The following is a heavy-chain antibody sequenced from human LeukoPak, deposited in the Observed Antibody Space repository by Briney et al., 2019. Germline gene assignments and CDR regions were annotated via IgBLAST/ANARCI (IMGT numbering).Heavy chain of an antibody. V-gene: IGHV4-4*07. J-gene: IGHJ5*02. D-gene: IGHD3-10*01. Sequence: PSETLSLTCTVSGGSISRYYWRWLRQPAGKGLEWIGRIYTCGSTNYNPALNSRVTTSVDTSKNQVSLKLSSVTAADTAVYYCAGSGSYHSNCFDPWGQGTLVTVSS. CDR3: AGSGSYHSNCFDP. CDR2: IYTCGST. CDR1: GGSISRYY.